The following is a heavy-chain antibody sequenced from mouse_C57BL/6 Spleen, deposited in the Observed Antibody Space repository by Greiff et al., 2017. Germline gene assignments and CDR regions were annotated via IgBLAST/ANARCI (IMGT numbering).Heavy chain of an antibody. J-gene: IGHJ1*03. CDR3: ARNSPYYYGSSYDHFDV. V-gene: IGHV2-2*01. CDR1: GFSLTSYG. CDR2: IWSGGST. Sequence: VKLMESGPGLVQPSQSLSITCTVSGFSLTSYGVHWVRQSPGKGLEWLGVIWSGGSTDYNAAFISRLSISKDNSKSQVFFKMNSLQADDTAIYYCARNSPYYYGSSYDHFDVWGTGTTVTVSS. D-gene: IGHD1-1*01.